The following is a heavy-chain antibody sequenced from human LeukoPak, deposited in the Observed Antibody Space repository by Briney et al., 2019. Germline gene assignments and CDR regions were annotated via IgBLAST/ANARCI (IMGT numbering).Heavy chain of an antibody. CDR2: ISGDGKGR. CDR1: GFTFSIFG. CDR3: AREGPDAFDI. J-gene: IGHJ3*02. V-gene: IGHV3-23*01. Sequence: GRSLRLSCAASGFTFSIFGMSWVRQAPGKGLQWVSAISGDGKGRDYPDSVKGRFTIPRDNSKNTLYLQMDSLRAEDTAVYYCAREGPDAFDIWGQGTMVTVSS.